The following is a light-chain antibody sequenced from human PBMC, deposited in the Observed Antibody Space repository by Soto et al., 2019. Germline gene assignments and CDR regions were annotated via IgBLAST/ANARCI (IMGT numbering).Light chain of an antibody. Sequence: QLVLTQPPSASGTPGQGATISCSGSSSNVGGNYVYWYRQLPGTAPSLLIYRNNERPSGVPDRISGSKSGTSASLAISGLRSEDEADYYCVTWDDSLSGFVFGGGTKLTVL. CDR3: VTWDDSLSGFV. CDR2: RNN. V-gene: IGLV1-47*01. J-gene: IGLJ2*01. CDR1: SSNVGGNY.